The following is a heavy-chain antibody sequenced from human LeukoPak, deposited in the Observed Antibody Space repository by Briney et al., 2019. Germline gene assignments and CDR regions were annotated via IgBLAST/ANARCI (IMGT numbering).Heavy chain of an antibody. J-gene: IGHJ4*02. V-gene: IGHV3-30-3*01. D-gene: IGHD6-13*01. CDR3: ARASAAGTNFDY. CDR2: MSSDGNAI. Sequence: GGSLRLSCAASGFTFTAYLVHWVRQAPGKGLEWVAVMSSDGNAIFYADSVKGRFTISRDNAKNSLYLQMNSLRAEDTAVYYCARASAAGTNFDYWGQGTLVTVSS. CDR1: GFTFTAYL.